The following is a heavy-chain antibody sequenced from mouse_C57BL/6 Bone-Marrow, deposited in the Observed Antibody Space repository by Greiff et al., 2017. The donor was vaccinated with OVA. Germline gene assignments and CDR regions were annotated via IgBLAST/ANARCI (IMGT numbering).Heavy chain of an antibody. CDR1: GYTFTSYW. D-gene: IGHD2-4*01. CDR3: ARGAMGLRRTWFAY. J-gene: IGHJ3*01. Sequence: QVQLQQPGAELVKPGASVKMSCKASGYTFTSYWITWVKQRPGQGLEWIGDIYPGSGSTNYNEKFKSKATLTVDTSSSTAYMQLSSLTSEGSAVYYCARGAMGLRRTWFAYWGQGTLVTVSA. CDR2: IYPGSGST. V-gene: IGHV1-55*01.